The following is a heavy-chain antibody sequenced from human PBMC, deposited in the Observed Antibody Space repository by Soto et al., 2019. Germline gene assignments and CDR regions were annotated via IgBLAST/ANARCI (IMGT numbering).Heavy chain of an antibody. V-gene: IGHV1-2*04. Sequence: ASVKVSCKASGYTFTGYYMHWVQQAPGQGLEWMGWINPNSGGTNYAQKFQGWVTMTRDTSISTAYMELSRLRSDDTAVYYCARGFSARVEYTDMVSFDYWGQGTLVTVSS. CDR2: INPNSGGT. J-gene: IGHJ4*02. CDR3: ARGFSARVEYTDMVSFDY. D-gene: IGHD5-18*01. CDR1: GYTFTGYY.